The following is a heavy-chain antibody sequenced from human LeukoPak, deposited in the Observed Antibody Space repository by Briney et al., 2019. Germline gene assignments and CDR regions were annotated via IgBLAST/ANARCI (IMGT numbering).Heavy chain of an antibody. CDR1: GYIFTNYA. J-gene: IGHJ3*02. Sequence: ASVRVSCKASGYIFTNYAVSWVRQAPGQGLEWMGWISAYNGNTNNAQKFQGRVTMTTDTSTSTAYMELRSLRSEDTAVYYCARDRTGGDLDIWGQGTMVIVSS. CDR2: ISAYNGNT. CDR3: ARDRTGGDLDI. V-gene: IGHV1-18*01. D-gene: IGHD3-16*01.